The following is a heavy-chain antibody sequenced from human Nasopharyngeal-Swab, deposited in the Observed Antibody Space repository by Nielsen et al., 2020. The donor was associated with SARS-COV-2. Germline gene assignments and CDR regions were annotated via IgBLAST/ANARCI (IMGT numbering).Heavy chain of an antibody. CDR1: GYTFTSDW. CDR3: VRPEGVATSFKYYFQYGMDV. CDR2: IYPGDSDT. J-gene: IGHJ6*02. Sequence: GESLKISCQASGYTFTSDWIGWVRQMPGKGLEWMGIIYPGDSDTRYSPSFQGQVTISADKSISTAYLQWSSLKASDTAMYYCVRPEGVATSFKYYFQYGMDVWGQGTMVTVPS. V-gene: IGHV5-51*01. D-gene: IGHD5-12*01.